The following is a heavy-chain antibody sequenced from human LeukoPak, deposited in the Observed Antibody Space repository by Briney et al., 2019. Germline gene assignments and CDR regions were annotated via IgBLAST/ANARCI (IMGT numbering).Heavy chain of an antibody. CDR1: GFTFSSYA. Sequence: GGSLRLSCAASGFTFSSYAVSWVRQAPGKGLEWVSSISGSGGSTYSADSVKGRFTISRGNSKNTLYLQMNSLRAEDTALYYCAKDRSCTNDVCHGDFDYWGQGTLVTVSS. CDR3: AKDRSCTNDVCHGDFDY. D-gene: IGHD2-8*01. CDR2: ISGSGGST. V-gene: IGHV3-23*01. J-gene: IGHJ4*02.